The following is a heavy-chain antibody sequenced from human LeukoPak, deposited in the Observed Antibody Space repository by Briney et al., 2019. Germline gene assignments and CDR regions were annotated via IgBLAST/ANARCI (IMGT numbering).Heavy chain of an antibody. D-gene: IGHD3-9*01. CDR1: GYTFTGYY. CDR3: ARVYFDWLSRHKGAFDI. Sequence: ASVKVSCKASGYTFTGYYMHWVRQAPGQGLEWMGWINPNSGGTNYAQKFQGRVTMTRDTSISTAYMELSRLRSDDTAVYYCARVYFDWLSRHKGAFDIWGQGTMVTVSS. J-gene: IGHJ3*02. CDR2: INPNSGGT. V-gene: IGHV1-2*02.